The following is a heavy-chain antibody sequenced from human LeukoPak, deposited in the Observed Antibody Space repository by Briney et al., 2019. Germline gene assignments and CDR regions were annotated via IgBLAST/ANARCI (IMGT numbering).Heavy chain of an antibody. CDR1: GYTFTSYG. CDR2: ISAYNGNT. Sequence: GASVKVSCKASGYTFTSYGISWVRQAPGQGLEWMGWISAYNGNTNYAQKLQGRVTMTTDTSTSTAYMELRSLRSDDTAVYYCARKSQNYYDSGDVYYMDVWGKGTTVTVSS. V-gene: IGHV1-18*01. CDR3: ARKSQNYYDSGDVYYMDV. J-gene: IGHJ6*03. D-gene: IGHD3-22*01.